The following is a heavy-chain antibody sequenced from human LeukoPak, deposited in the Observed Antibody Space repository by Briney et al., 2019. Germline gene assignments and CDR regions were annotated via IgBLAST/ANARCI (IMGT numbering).Heavy chain of an antibody. V-gene: IGHV1-8*02. J-gene: IGHJ6*02. D-gene: IGHD1-1*01. CDR2: MNPNSGNT. Sequence: ASVNVSCKASGYTFTSYYMHWVRQATGQGLEWMGWMNPNSGNTGYAQKFQGRVTMTRNTSISTAYMELSSLRSEDTAVYYCARAQGTSYYYYGMDVWGQGTTVTVSS. CDR3: ARAQGTSYYYYGMDV. CDR1: GYTFTSYY.